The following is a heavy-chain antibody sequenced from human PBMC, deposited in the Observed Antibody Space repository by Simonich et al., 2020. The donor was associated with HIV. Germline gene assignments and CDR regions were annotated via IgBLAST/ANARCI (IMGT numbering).Heavy chain of an antibody. J-gene: IGHJ4*02. CDR3: ARDGRKGSSTSCSDY. V-gene: IGHV3-21*01. CDR1: GFTFSSYS. CDR2: ISSSSSYI. Sequence: EVQLVESGGGLVKAGGSLRLSCAASGFTFSSYSMNWVRQAPGKGLEWVSSISSSSSYIYYADSGKGRFTISRDNAKNSRYLQMNSLRAEGTAVYYCARDGRKGSSTSCSDYWGQGTLVTVSS. D-gene: IGHD2-2*01.